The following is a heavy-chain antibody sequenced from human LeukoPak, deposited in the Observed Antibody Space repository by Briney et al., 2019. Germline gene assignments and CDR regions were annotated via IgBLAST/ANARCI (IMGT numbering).Heavy chain of an antibody. Sequence: ASVKVSCKASGYTFANFYIHWVRQAPGHGPEWMGWINCNDGGTNFAQKYQRRVTMTRVTAMSTVYMDLSGLGPDDTAIYYCARDEGSTYNQLDSWGQGTLVTVSS. V-gene: IGHV1-2*02. CDR1: GYTFANFY. CDR2: INCNDGGT. D-gene: IGHD1-14*01. CDR3: ARDEGSTYNQLDS. J-gene: IGHJ5*01.